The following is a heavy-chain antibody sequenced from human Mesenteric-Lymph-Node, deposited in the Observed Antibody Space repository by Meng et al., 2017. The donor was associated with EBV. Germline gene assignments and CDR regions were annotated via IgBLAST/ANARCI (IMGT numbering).Heavy chain of an antibody. CDR2: ISNSGDAI. CDR3: ARSYGEYVY. V-gene: IGHV3-11*01. D-gene: IGHD4-17*01. CDR1: GFTFSDYY. J-gene: IGHJ4*02. Sequence: QVRLVVAGGGLVKPGGSLRLSCAASGFTFSDYYMTWIRQAPGKGLEWVSYISNSGDAIYYADSVKGRFTISRDNAKNSLYLQMNSLRVEDTAVYYCARSYGEYVYWGQGTLVTVSS.